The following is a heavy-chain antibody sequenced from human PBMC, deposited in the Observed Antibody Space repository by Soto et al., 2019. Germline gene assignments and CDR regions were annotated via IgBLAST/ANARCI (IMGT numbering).Heavy chain of an antibody. CDR3: ARMVSGWYFSESFYYGMDV. J-gene: IGHJ6*02. D-gene: IGHD6-19*01. CDR2: IYHSGST. V-gene: IGHV4-4*02. CDR1: GGSISSSNW. Sequence: SETLSLTCAVSGGSISSSNWWSWVRQPPGKGLEWIGEIYHSGSTNYNPSLKSRVTISVDKSKNQFSLKLSSVTAADTAVYYCARMVSGWYFSESFYYGMDVWGQGTTVTVSS.